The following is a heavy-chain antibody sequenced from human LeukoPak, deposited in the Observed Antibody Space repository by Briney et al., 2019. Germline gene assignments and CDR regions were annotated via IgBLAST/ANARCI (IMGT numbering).Heavy chain of an antibody. V-gene: IGHV4-39*07. J-gene: IGHJ4*02. CDR1: GGSINSISYY. CDR2: IYYSRSI. Sequence: RASETLSLTCNVSGGSINSISYYWGWIRQPPGKGLEWIGSIYYSRSIYYSPSLKSRVTISVDTSKNQFSLKVTSVTAADTAVYYCARNIYYDASGYYPRHFDFWGQGTLVTVSS. D-gene: IGHD3-22*01. CDR3: ARNIYYDASGYYPRHFDF.